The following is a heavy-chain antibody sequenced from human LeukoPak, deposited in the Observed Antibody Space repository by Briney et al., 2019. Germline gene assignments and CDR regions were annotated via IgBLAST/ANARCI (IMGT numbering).Heavy chain of an antibody. D-gene: IGHD2-2*01. Sequence: GGSLRLSCAASGFTFSSYAMHWVRQAPGKGLEWVAVISYDGSNKYYADSVKGRFTISRDNSKNTLYLQMNSLRAEDTAVYYCARGSGGIVVVPAALDYWGQGTLVTVSS. CDR1: GFTFSSYA. CDR2: ISYDGSNK. V-gene: IGHV3-30-3*01. CDR3: ARGSGGIVVVPAALDY. J-gene: IGHJ4*02.